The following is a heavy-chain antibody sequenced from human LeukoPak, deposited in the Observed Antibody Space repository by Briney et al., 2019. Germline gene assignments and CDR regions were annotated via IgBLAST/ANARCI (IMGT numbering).Heavy chain of an antibody. CDR1: GYTFTSYD. D-gene: IGHD6-19*01. V-gene: IGHV1-8*01. CDR3: ARGVAYSSGWYFDGIGY. J-gene: IGHJ4*02. CDR2: MNPNSGNT. Sequence: ASVKVSCKASGYTFTSYDINWVRQATGQGLEWMGWMNPNSGNTGYAQKFQGRVTMTRNTSISTAYMELSSLRSEDTAVYYCARGVAYSSGWYFDGIGYWGQGTLVTVSS.